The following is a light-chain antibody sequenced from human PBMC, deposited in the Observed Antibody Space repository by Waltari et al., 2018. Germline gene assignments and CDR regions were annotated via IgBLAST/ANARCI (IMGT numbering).Light chain of an antibody. CDR2: AAS. CDR3: QQSYSTPQT. CDR1: QSISSY. V-gene: IGKV1-39*01. J-gene: IGKJ4*01. Sequence: DIQMTQSPSSLSASVADRVTITCRASQSISSYLNWYQQKPGKAPKLLIYAASSLQSGVPSRFSGSGSGTDFTLTISSLQPEDFATYYCQQSYSTPQTFGGGTKVEIK.